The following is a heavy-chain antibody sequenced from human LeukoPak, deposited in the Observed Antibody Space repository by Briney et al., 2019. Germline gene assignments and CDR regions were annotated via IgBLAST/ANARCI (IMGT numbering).Heavy chain of an antibody. J-gene: IGHJ4*02. Sequence: PSETLSLTCTVSGGSISSSSYYWGWIRQPPGNGLEWIGSIYYSGSTYYNPSLKSRVTISVDTSKHQFSLKLSSVTAADTGVYYCARLVNVRKQGYSRGGYWLDYWGQGTLVSVSS. CDR3: ARLVNVRKQGYSRGGYWLDY. V-gene: IGHV4-39*01. CDR2: IYYSGST. D-gene: IGHD6-19*01. CDR1: GGSISSSSYY.